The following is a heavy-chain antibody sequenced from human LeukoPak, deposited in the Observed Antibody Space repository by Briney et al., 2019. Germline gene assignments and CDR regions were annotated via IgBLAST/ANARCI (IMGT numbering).Heavy chain of an antibody. CDR3: ARAPDSSGYYYDLAEDAFDI. D-gene: IGHD3-22*01. CDR1: GYTFTTYG. Sequence: ASVKVSCKASGYTFTTYGMNWVRQVPGQGLEWMGWINTNTGNPAYAQGFTGRFVFSLDTSVSTAYLQISSLKAEDTAVYYCARAPDSSGYYYDLAEDAFDIWGQGTMVTVSS. CDR2: INTNTGNP. V-gene: IGHV7-4-1*02. J-gene: IGHJ3*02.